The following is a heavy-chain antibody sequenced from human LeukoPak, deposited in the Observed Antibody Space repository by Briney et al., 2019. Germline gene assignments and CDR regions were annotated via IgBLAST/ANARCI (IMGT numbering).Heavy chain of an antibody. CDR3: ARGGGWRAFDI. CDR1: GGSISSHY. V-gene: IGHV4-59*11. Sequence: SETLSLTCTVSGGSISSHYWSWIRQPPGKGLEWIGYIYYSGSTNYNPSLKSRVTISVDTSKNQFSLKLSSVTAADTAVYYCARGGGWRAFDIWGQGTMVTVSS. D-gene: IGHD2-15*01. CDR2: IYYSGST. J-gene: IGHJ3*02.